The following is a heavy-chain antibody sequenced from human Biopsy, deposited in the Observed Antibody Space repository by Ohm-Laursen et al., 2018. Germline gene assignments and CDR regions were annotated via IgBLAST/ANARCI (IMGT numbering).Heavy chain of an antibody. CDR3: ARVPLPGIGAAYQGRFLYGMGV. V-gene: IGHV4-34*01. Sequence: TLSLTCAVYGGSFNGYFWSWIRQPPGKGLEWIGDITQSGSTNYSPSLKSRVTISVDTAKKQFSLSLRSVTAADTAVYYCARVPLPGIGAAYQGRFLYGMGVWGQGTTVSVSS. CDR1: GGSFNGYF. CDR2: ITQSGST. D-gene: IGHD6-13*01. J-gene: IGHJ6*02.